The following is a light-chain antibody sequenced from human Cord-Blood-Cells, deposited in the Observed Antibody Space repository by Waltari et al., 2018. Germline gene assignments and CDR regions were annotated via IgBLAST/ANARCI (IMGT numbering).Light chain of an antibody. J-gene: IGLJ1*01. CDR2: EGS. Sequence: QPALTQPASVSGSPGQSITISFTGTSSDVGSYNLFPWYQQHPGKAPKLMIYEGSKRPSGVSNRFSGSKSGNTASLTISGLQAEDEADYYCCSYAGSSTYVFGTGTKVTVL. V-gene: IGLV2-23*01. CDR3: CSYAGSSTYV. CDR1: SSDVGSYNL.